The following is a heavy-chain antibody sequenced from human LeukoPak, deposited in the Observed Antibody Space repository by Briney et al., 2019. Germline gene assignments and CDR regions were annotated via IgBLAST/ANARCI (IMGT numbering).Heavy chain of an antibody. V-gene: IGHV3-74*01. CDR2: INTDGSST. D-gene: IGHD4-23*01. Sequence: GGSLRLSCAASGFTFSSYWMHWVRQVPGKGLVWVSRINTDGSSTSYADSVKGRFTISRDNAGNTLYLQMNSLRAEDTAVYHCVSHVYGGSPFDIWGQGTMVTVSS. J-gene: IGHJ3*02. CDR1: GFTFSSYW. CDR3: VSHVYGGSPFDI.